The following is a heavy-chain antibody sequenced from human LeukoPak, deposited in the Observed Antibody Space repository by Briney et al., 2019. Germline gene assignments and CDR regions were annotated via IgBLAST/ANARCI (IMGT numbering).Heavy chain of an antibody. CDR3: VALWFGKGDY. Sequence: PGGSLRLSCAASGFSFSTYEMNWVRQAPGKGLEWVSYITSSGDAISYGDSVKGRFTISRDNAKKSLYLEMNSLRAEDTAVYYCVALWFGKGDYWGQGTLVTVSS. V-gene: IGHV3-48*03. J-gene: IGHJ4*02. D-gene: IGHD3-10*01. CDR2: ITSSGDAI. CDR1: GFSFSTYE.